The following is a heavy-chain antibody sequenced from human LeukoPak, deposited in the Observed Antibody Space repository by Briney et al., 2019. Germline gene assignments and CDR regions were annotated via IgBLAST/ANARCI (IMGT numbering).Heavy chain of an antibody. CDR1: GGSISSSSYY. Sequence: SETLSLTCTVSGGSISSSSYYWGWIRQPPGKGLEWIGSIYYSGSTYYNPSLKSRVTISVDTSKNQFSLKLSSVTAADTAVYYCARDLLTTVMGNFGFDPWGQGTLVTVSS. CDR2: IYYSGST. CDR3: ARDLLTTVMGNFGFDP. D-gene: IGHD4-11*01. J-gene: IGHJ5*02. V-gene: IGHV4-39*07.